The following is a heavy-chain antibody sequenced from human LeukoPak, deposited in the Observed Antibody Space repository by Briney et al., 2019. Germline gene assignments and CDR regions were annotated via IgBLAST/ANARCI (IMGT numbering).Heavy chain of an antibody. D-gene: IGHD1-1*01. J-gene: IGHJ4*02. Sequence: PGGSLRLSCAASGFSVTRNYVSWVRQAPGKGLEWVSLMYSGGGTSYADSVKGRLTISRDTSKNTLYLQMSSLRAEDTALYYCARYDNGKDYFDYWGQGTLVTVSS. CDR3: ARYDNGKDYFDY. CDR2: MYSGGGT. CDR1: GFSVTRNY. V-gene: IGHV3-53*01.